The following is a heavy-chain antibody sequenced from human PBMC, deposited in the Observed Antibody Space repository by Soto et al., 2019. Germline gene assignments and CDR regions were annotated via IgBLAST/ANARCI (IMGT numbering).Heavy chain of an antibody. CDR3: AREVFSRLYDSGYDYPDGALDI. CDR2: FDFTRTT. D-gene: IGHD5-12*01. Sequence: PSETLSLTSTVPGGAISTVHWIWVRHSPGKGVEGIGFFDFTRTTNYNPTLRSRVTISTYTSKDKFSLKLNSESAADTAVYFCAREVFSRLYDSGYDYPDGALDIWGLGKMVTVSS. V-gene: IGHV4-59*01. J-gene: IGHJ3*02. CDR1: GGAISTVH.